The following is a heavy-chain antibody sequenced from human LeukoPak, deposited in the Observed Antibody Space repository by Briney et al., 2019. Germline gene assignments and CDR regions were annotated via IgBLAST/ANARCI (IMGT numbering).Heavy chain of an antibody. CDR2: INSDGSST. D-gene: IGHD5-18*01. V-gene: IGHV3-74*01. CDR3: ARSPRGYSYGYGYYYYMDV. Sequence: GGSLRLSCAASGFTFSSYWMSWVRQAPGKGRVWVSRINSDGSSTSYADSVKGRFTISRDNAKNTLYLQMNSLRAEDTAVYYCARSPRGYSYGYGYYYYMDVWGKGTTVTISS. J-gene: IGHJ6*03. CDR1: GFTFSSYW.